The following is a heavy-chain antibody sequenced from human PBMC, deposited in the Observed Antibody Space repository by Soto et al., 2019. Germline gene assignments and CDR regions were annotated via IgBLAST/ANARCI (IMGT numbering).Heavy chain of an antibody. CDR2: IIPIFGTA. CDR3: ARRLAAAGTGLNYYYSGMDV. V-gene: IGHV1-69*13. Sequence: SVKVSCKASGGTFSSYAISWVRQAPGQGLEWMGGIIPIFGTANYAQKFQGRVTITADASTSTAYMELSSLRSEDTAVYYCARRLAAAGTGLNYYYSGMDVWGQGTTVTVSS. CDR1: GGTFSSYA. J-gene: IGHJ6*02. D-gene: IGHD6-13*01.